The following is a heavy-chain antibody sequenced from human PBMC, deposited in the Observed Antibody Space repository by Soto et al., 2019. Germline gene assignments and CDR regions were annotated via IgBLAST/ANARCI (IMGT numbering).Heavy chain of an antibody. J-gene: IGHJ4*02. Sequence: GGSLRLSCAASGFTFASYAMSWVRQAPGKGLEWVSAISGSGGGTYYADSVKGRFTISRDNSKNTLYLQMNSLRAEDTAVYYGAKVVIAANYYFDDRGQRTLVTVSS. CDR1: GFTFASYA. V-gene: IGHV3-23*01. CDR3: AKVVIAANYYFDD. D-gene: IGHD2-15*01. CDR2: ISGSGGGT.